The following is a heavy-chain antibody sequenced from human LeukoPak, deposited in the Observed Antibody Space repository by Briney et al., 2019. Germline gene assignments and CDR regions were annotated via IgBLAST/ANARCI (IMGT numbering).Heavy chain of an antibody. V-gene: IGHV4-34*01. D-gene: IGHD6-13*01. CDR1: GGSFSGYY. CDR2: INHSGST. CDR3: ASTYERQQLAHSTFDY. J-gene: IGHJ4*02. Sequence: TSETLSLTCAVYGGSFSGYYWSWIRQPPGKGLEWFGEINHSGSTNYNPSLKSRVTISVDTSKNQFSLKLSSVTAADTAVYYCASTYERQQLAHSTFDYWGQGTLVTVSS.